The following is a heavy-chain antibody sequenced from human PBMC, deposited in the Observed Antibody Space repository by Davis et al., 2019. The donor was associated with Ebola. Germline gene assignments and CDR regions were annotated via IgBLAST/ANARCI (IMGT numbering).Heavy chain of an antibody. CDR3: ARSSRITFGGVIVMPVGMDV. Sequence: PSEPLSLTCTVSGGSISSGDYYWRWTRQPPGKGLEWIGYIYYSGSTYYNPSLKSRVTISVDTSKNQFSLKLSSVTAADTAVYYCARSSRITFGGVIVMPVGMDVWGQGTTVTVSS. CDR1: GGSISSGDYY. V-gene: IGHV4-30-4*01. D-gene: IGHD3-16*02. J-gene: IGHJ6*02. CDR2: IYYSGST.